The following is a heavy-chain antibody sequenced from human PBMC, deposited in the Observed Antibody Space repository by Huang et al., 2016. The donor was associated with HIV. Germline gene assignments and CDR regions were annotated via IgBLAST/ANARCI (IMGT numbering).Heavy chain of an antibody. CDR2: ISYDGSSK. D-gene: IGHD3-22*01. Sequence: QVQLVESGGGVVRPVRSLRLSCAASRFTFSKFAMDWVRQAPGKGLEWMAVISYDGSSKHYADSVTGRLTISRDNSNNTLYLQMNSLTVEDTAVYYCTKGHYYDTNGYVAFDIWGQGTMVTVSS. CDR1: RFTFSKFA. J-gene: IGHJ3*02. CDR3: TKGHYYDTNGYVAFDI. V-gene: IGHV3-30*18.